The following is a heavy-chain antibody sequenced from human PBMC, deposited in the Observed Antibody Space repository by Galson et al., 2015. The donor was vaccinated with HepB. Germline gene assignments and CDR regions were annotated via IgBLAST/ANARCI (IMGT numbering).Heavy chain of an antibody. V-gene: IGHV3-64D*06. J-gene: IGHJ4*02. CDR3: VKDERFYDILTGYYNGADY. D-gene: IGHD3-9*01. Sequence: SLRLSCAASGFTFSSYAMHWVRQAPGKGLEYVSAISSNGGSTYYADSVKGRFTISRDNSKNTLYLQMSSLRAEDTAVYYCVKDERFYDILTGYYNGADYWGQGTLVTVSS. CDR1: GFTFSSYA. CDR2: ISSNGGST.